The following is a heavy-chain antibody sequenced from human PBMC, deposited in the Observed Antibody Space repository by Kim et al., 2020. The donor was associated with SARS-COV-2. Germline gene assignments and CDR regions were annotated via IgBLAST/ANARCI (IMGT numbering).Heavy chain of an antibody. V-gene: IGHV4-34*01. Sequence: SETLSLTCAVYGGSFSGYYWSWIRQPPGKGLEWIGEINHSGSTNYNPSLKSRVTISVDTSKNQFSLKLSSVTAADTAVYYCATGRGRGATGYFDLWGRGT. CDR3: ATGRGRGATGYFDL. J-gene: IGHJ2*01. CDR2: INHSGST. D-gene: IGHD1-26*01. CDR1: GGSFSGYY.